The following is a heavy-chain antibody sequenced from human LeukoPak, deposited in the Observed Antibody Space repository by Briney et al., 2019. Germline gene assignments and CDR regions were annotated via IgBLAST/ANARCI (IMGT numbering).Heavy chain of an antibody. CDR3: ARAMVVVDVDY. CDR1: GFTFGSYW. D-gene: IGHD3-22*01. Sequence: PGGSLRLSCAASGFTFGSYWMHWVRQAPGKGLVWVSRINSDGSSTSYADSVKGRFTISRDNAENTLFLQMNSLRAEDTAVYYCARAMVVVDVDYWGQGTLVTVSS. J-gene: IGHJ4*02. V-gene: IGHV3-74*01. CDR2: INSDGSST.